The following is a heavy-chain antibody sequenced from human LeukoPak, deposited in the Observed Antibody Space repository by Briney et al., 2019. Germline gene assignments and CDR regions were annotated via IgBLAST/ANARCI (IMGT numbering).Heavy chain of an antibody. CDR3: AGGRSQQIVGATHTLDY. Sequence: QPGRSLRLSCAASGFTFSSYGMHWVRQAPGKGLEWVAVIWYDGSNKYYADSVKGRFTISRDNSKNTLYLQMNSLRAEDTAVYYCAGGRSQQIVGATHTLDYRGQGTLVTVSS. CDR1: GFTFSSYG. J-gene: IGHJ4*02. V-gene: IGHV3-33*01. CDR2: IWYDGSNK. D-gene: IGHD1-26*01.